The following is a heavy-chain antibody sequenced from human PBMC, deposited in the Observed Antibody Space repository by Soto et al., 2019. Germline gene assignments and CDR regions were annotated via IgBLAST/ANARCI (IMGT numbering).Heavy chain of an antibody. Sequence: QVQLVQSGAEVKKPGSSVKVSCKASGGTFSSYTISWVRQAPGQGLEWMGRIIPILGIANYAQKFQGSVTITADKSTSTGYRERGSLRSEDTAVYYCARERGHNNVDYWGQGTLVTVSS. V-gene: IGHV1-69*08. D-gene: IGHD1-1*01. CDR3: ARERGHNNVDY. J-gene: IGHJ4*02. CDR1: GGTFSSYT. CDR2: IIPILGIA.